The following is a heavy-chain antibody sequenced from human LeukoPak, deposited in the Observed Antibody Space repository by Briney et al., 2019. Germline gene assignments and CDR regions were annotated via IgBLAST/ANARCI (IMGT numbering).Heavy chain of an antibody. CDR1: GFTFSSYA. D-gene: IGHD1/OR15-1a*01. V-gene: IGHV3-23*01. CDR3: AKDPSRLNGNINWFDP. CDR2: ISGSGGST. Sequence: GGSLRLSCAASGFTFSSYAMSWVRQAPGKGLEWVSAISGSGGSTYYADSVKGRFTISRDNSKNTLYLQMNSLRAEDTAVYYCAKDPSRLNGNINWFDPWGQGTLVTVSS. J-gene: IGHJ5*02.